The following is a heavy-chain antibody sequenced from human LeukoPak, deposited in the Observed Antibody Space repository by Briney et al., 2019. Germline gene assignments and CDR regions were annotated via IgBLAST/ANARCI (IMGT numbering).Heavy chain of an antibody. CDR2: IYHSGST. D-gene: IGHD2-8*01. CDR3: ARRVAFCTNGVCYLPPEHFDY. J-gene: IGHJ4*02. V-gene: IGHV4-38-2*01. CDR1: GYSISSGYY. Sequence: SETLSLTCAVSGYSISSGYYWGWIRQPPGKGLEWIGSIYHSGSTYYNPSLKSRVTISVDTSKNQFSLKLSSVTAADTAVYYCARRVAFCTNGVCYLPPEHFDYWGQGTLVTVSS.